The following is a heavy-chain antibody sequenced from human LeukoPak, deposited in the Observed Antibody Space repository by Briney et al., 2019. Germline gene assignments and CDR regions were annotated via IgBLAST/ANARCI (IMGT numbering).Heavy chain of an antibody. Sequence: GGSLRLSCAASGFTFDEYSMHWVRQVPGKGPEWVSGINWNAGSTRYADSVKGRFTISRDNSKNTLYLQMNSLRAEDTAVYYCAKDSSVYYYDSRNFDYWGQGTLVTVSS. CDR1: GFTFDEYS. V-gene: IGHV3-20*04. J-gene: IGHJ4*02. CDR3: AKDSSVYYYDSRNFDY. CDR2: INWNAGST. D-gene: IGHD3-22*01.